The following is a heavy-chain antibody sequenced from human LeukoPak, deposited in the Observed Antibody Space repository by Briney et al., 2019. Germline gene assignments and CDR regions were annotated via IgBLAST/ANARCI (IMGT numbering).Heavy chain of an antibody. CDR1: GFTFSSYS. V-gene: IGHV3-21*01. CDR2: ISSSSSYI. Sequence: GGSLRLSCAASGFTFSSYSMNWVRQAPGKGLEWVSSISSSSSYIYYADSVKGRFTISRDNAKNSLYLQMNSLRAEDTAVYYCARRRYYYGSGRAYGMDVWGQGTTVTVSS. J-gene: IGHJ6*02. CDR3: ARRRYYYGSGRAYGMDV. D-gene: IGHD3-10*01.